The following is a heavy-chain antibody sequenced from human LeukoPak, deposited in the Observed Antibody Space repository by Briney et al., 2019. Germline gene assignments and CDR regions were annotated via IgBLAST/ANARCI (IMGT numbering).Heavy chain of an antibody. CDR1: GFTFSSYG. CDR2: IWYDGSNK. Sequence: PGRSLRLSCAASGFTFSSYGMHWVRQAPGKGLEWVAVIWYDGSNKYYPDSVKGRFTVSRDDSKNTLYLQMDSLKAEDTAVYYCARGSTGQYYYYYYMDVWGKGTTVTVSS. J-gene: IGHJ6*03. V-gene: IGHV3-33*01. D-gene: IGHD1-1*01. CDR3: ARGSTGQYYYYYYMDV.